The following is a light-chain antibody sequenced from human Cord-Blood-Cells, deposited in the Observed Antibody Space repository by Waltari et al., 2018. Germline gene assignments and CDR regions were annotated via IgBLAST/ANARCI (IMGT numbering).Light chain of an antibody. V-gene: IGLV2-23*01. Sequence: QSALTQPASVSGSPGQSITISCTGTSSDVGSYNLVSWYQQHPGKAPKLMIYEGSKRPSGVSNRCSGSKAGNTASLTIAGRQAEDEADYYCCSYAGSRVFGGGTKLTVL. CDR3: CSYAGSRV. CDR1: SSDVGSYNL. J-gene: IGLJ2*01. CDR2: EGS.